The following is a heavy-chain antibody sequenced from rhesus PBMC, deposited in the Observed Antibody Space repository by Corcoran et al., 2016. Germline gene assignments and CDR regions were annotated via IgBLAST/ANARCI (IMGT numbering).Heavy chain of an antibody. Sequence: QLQLQESGPGLVKPSENLSLTCAVSGGSISCSNWWSWIRQSPGNGLEGIGRISGNGVSTTYNPSLKSRVTISTDTSKNQFSLKLSSVTAADTAVYYCARDLRYSGSWAYWGQGVLVTVSS. CDR1: GGSISCSNW. J-gene: IGHJ4*01. CDR2: ISGNGVST. V-gene: IGHV4-57*01. D-gene: IGHD6-25*01. CDR3: ARDLRYSGSWAY.